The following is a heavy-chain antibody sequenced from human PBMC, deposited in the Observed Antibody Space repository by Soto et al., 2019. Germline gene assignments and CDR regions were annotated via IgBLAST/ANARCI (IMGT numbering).Heavy chain of an antibody. V-gene: IGHV3-73*01. J-gene: IGHJ3*02. CDR2: IRSKANSYAT. CDR3: TRLMGYNWNPGDAFDI. Sequence: ESGGGLVQPGGSLKLSCAASGFTFSGSAMHWVRQASGKGLEWVGRIRSKANSYATAYAASVKGRFTISRDDSKNTAYLQMNSLKTEDTAVYYCTRLMGYNWNPGDAFDIWGQGTMVTVSS. CDR1: GFTFSGSA. D-gene: IGHD1-20*01.